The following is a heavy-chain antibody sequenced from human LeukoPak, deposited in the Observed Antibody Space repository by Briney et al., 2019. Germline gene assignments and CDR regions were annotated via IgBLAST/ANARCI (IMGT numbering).Heavy chain of an antibody. Sequence: PSETLSLTCTVSGGSISSGGYYWSWIRQHPGKGLEWIGYIYYSGSTYYNPSLKSRVTISVDTSKNQFSLKLSSVTAADTAVYYCACQEYYYDSSGYLDGWFDPWGQGTLVTVSS. D-gene: IGHD3-22*01. CDR2: IYYSGST. CDR3: ACQEYYYDSSGYLDGWFDP. J-gene: IGHJ5*02. V-gene: IGHV4-31*03. CDR1: GGSISSGGYY.